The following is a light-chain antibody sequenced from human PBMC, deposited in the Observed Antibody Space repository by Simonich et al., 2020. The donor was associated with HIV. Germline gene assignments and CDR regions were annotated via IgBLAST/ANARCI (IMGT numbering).Light chain of an antibody. V-gene: IGKV3D-15*01. CDR3: QQYNNWPPWT. CDR2: DAS. Sequence: EIVMTQSPATLSVSPGESATLSCRASQSVRSNLASYQQKPGQAPRLLIYDASNRATGIPARFSGSGSGTYFTLTISSLEPEDFAVYYCQQYNNWPPWTFGQGTKVEIK. CDR1: QSVRSN. J-gene: IGKJ1*01.